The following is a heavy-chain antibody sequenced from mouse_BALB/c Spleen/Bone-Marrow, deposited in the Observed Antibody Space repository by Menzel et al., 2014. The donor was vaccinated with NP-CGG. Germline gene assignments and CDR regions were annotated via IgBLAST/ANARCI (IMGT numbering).Heavy chain of an antibody. J-gene: IGHJ4*01. CDR1: GFTSIDYY. D-gene: IGHD2-1*01. CDR3: ARETGYAYGNFAMDY. Sequence: EVQLVESGGGLVQPGGSLRLSCEASGFTSIDYYMTWVRQPPGKALEWLGFIRNRANGYTTEYSASVKGRFTISRVISQSIFYLQMNTLRAEDSATYYCARETGYAYGNFAMDYWGQGTSVTVSS. V-gene: IGHV7-3*02. CDR2: IRNRANGYTT.